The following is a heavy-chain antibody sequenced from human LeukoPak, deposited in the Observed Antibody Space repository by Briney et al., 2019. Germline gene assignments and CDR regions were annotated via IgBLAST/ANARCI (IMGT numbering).Heavy chain of an antibody. J-gene: IGHJ5*02. CDR1: GFTFSIYA. D-gene: IGHD3-9*01. V-gene: IGHV3-23*01. Sequence: PGGSLRLSCEASGFTFSIYAMTWVRQAPGKGLEWVSTFTNHHTTYYTDSVKGRFTISRDNSKNTLYLQMDSVRPEDTAVYYCAKEGYDILTGYRTNWFDPWGQGTPVTVSS. CDR3: AKEGYDILTGYRTNWFDP. CDR2: FTNHHTT.